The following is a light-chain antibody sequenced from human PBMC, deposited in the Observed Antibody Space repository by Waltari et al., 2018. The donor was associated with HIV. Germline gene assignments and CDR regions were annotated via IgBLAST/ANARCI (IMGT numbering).Light chain of an antibody. CDR1: QSVLYSSNNKNY. CDR2: WAS. Sequence: DIVMTQSPDSLVVSLGERATITCKSSQSVLYSSNNKNYLAWYQQKPGQPPKLLIYWASTRESGVPDRFSGSGSGTDFTLTISSLQAEDVAVYYCQQYYSTPRTFGQGTKLEIK. V-gene: IGKV4-1*01. J-gene: IGKJ2*01. CDR3: QQYYSTPRT.